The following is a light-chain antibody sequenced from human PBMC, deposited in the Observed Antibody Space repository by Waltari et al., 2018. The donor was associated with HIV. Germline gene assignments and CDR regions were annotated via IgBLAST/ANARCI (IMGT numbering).Light chain of an antibody. V-gene: IGLV3-21*02. CDR1: SIGTKS. CDR2: DDT. J-gene: IGLJ1*01. Sequence: SYVVTQPPSVSVAPGQTARIPCGGDSIGTKSVHWYQQKSGLAPVLVIYDDTDRPSGIPERFSVSNSGDTATLTIYRVEAEDEGDYYCQVWDASTTQPLVFGSGTKVTAL. CDR3: QVWDASTTQPLV.